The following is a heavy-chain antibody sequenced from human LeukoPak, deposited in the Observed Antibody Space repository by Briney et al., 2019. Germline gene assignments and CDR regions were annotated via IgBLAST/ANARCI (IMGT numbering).Heavy chain of an antibody. D-gene: IGHD5-18*01. Sequence: GGSLRLSCAASGFTFSSYAMHWVRQAPGKGLEWVAVISFDGSNKYYADSVKGRFTISRDNSKNTLYLQMKSLRAEDTAVYYCARAQVDTAMAGYYYGMDVWGQGTTVTVSS. CDR3: ARAQVDTAMAGYYYGMDV. CDR1: GFTFSSYA. CDR2: ISFDGSNK. J-gene: IGHJ6*02. V-gene: IGHV3-30-3*01.